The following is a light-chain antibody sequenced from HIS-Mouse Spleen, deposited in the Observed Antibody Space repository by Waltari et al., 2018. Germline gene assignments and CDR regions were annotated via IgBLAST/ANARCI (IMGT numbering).Light chain of an antibody. CDR3: YSAADNNWV. CDR2: KDS. V-gene: IGLV3-27*01. J-gene: IGLJ3*02. Sequence: SYELTQPPSVSVSPGQTARITCPGAVLANKYARGFQQKPGQAPLLVIYKDSERPSGIPERFSGSSSGTTVTLTISGAQVEDEADYYCYSAADNNWVFGGGTKLTVL. CDR1: VLANKY.